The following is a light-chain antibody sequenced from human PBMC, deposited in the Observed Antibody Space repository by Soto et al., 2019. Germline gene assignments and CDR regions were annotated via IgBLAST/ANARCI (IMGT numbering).Light chain of an antibody. J-gene: IGKJ1*01. V-gene: IGKV3-15*01. Sequence: ERVLTQSPATLSVSPGERATLSCRASQSVSSHLAWYQQKPGQAPRLVIYDASTRATGIPARFSGSGSGTEFTLTNSSLQSEDFAVYYCHQYDDWPQTFGQGTKVEIK. CDR1: QSVSSH. CDR3: HQYDDWPQT. CDR2: DAS.